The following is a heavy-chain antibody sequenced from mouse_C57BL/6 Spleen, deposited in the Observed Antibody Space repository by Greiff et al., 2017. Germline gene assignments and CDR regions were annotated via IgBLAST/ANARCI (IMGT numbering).Heavy chain of an antibody. CDR2: IDPENVDT. CDR3: TTGYYGSRDWYFDV. J-gene: IGHJ1*03. V-gene: IGHV14-4*01. D-gene: IGHD1-1*01. CDR1: GFNIKDDY. Sequence: VQLQQSGAELVRPGASVKLSCTASGFNIKDDYMHWVKQRPEQGLEWIGWIDPENVDTEYASKFQGKATITADTSSNTAYLQLSSLTSEDTAVYYCTTGYYGSRDWYFDVWGTGTTVTVSS.